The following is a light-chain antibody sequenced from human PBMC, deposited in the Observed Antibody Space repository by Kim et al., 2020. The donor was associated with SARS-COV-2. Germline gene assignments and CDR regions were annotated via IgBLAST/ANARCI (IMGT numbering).Light chain of an antibody. J-gene: IGLJ3*02. Sequence: QSALTQPPSASGSPGQSVTISCTGTSSDIGGYNYVSWYQQHPGRAPKLMIYEVNKRPSGVPDRFSGSKSGNTASLTVSGLQAEDEADYYCLSFAGGNTLRVFCGRTQLTVL. CDR1: SSDIGGYNY. CDR3: LSFAGGNTLRV. CDR2: EVN. V-gene: IGLV2-8*01.